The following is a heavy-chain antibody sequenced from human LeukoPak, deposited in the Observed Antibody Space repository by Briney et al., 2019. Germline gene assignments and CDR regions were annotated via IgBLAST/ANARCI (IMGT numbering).Heavy chain of an antibody. CDR2: ISYDGSNK. CDR1: GFTFSSYA. D-gene: IGHD3-22*01. CDR3: ARAYYDSSGWDFFDY. J-gene: IGHJ4*02. Sequence: GGSLRLSCAASGFTFSSYAMHWGRQAPGTGLDSEAVISYDGSNKYYADSVKGRFTISRDNSKNTLYLQMNSLRAEDTAVYYCARAYYDSSGWDFFDYWGQGTLVTVSS. V-gene: IGHV3-30*04.